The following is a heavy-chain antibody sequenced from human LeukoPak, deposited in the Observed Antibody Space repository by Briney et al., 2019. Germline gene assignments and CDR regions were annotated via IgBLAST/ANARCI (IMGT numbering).Heavy chain of an antibody. CDR2: IYSSGST. V-gene: IGHV4-59*01. CDR1: GGSMSSYY. Sequence: SETLSLTCTVSGGSMSSYYWNWVRQPPGKGLEWIGNIYSSGSTDYNPSLKSRVTISLDTSKFQFTLRLNSVTAADTAVYYCARADPNASGYFYRFNWFDPWGQGTLVTVSS. D-gene: IGHD3-10*01. CDR3: ARADPNASGYFYRFNWFDP. J-gene: IGHJ5*02.